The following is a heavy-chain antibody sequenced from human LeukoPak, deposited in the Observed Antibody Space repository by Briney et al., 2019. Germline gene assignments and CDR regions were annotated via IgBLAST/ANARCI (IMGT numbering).Heavy chain of an antibody. D-gene: IGHD3-22*01. V-gene: IGHV4-39*07. Sequence: TSETLSLTCTVSGGSIRSSYYYWGWIRQPPGKGLEWIGSIYDSGSTYYNPSLKSRVTISVDTSKNQFSLKLSSVTAADTAAYYCARDWAYYYDSSGYSAPYYYYGMGVWGQGTTVTVSS. CDR2: IYDSGST. CDR3: ARDWAYYYDSSGYSAPYYYYGMGV. J-gene: IGHJ6*02. CDR1: GGSIRSSYYY.